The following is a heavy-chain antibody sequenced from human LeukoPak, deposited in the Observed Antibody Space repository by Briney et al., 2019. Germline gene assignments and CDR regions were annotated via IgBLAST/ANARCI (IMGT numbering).Heavy chain of an antibody. V-gene: IGHV1-18*01. D-gene: IGHD2-15*01. CDR3: ARYCSAGNCYSYI. Sequence: ASVKVSCKASGYTFSSYGISWVRQAPGQGLEWMGWINAYNGNTNYAQNFQGRVTMTTDTSTSTAYMELRSLRSDDTAVYYCARYCSAGNCYSYIWGQRTLVTVSS. CDR2: INAYNGNT. CDR1: GYTFSSYG. J-gene: IGHJ4*02.